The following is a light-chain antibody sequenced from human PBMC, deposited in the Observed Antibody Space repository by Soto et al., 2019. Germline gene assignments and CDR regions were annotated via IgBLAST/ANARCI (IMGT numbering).Light chain of an antibody. CDR3: QQYGTSPWT. CDR2: IAS. V-gene: IGKV3-20*01. J-gene: IGKJ1*01. CDR1: QSVNSDY. Sequence: EIVLTQSPGTLSLFPGERATLSCRATQSVNSDYLAWYQQKPGQAPRLLIYIASRRATGIPDRFSGSGSGTDFTLTIHRLEPEDFAVYYCQQYGTSPWTFGQGTKVAIK.